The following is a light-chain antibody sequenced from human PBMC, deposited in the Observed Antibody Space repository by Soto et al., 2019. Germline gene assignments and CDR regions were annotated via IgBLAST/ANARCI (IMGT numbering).Light chain of an antibody. J-gene: IGKJ5*01. CDR1: QSVSTNY. Sequence: EIVLTQSPGTLSLSPGERATLSCRASQSVSTNYVAWYQQKPGQAPRLLIYGASSRASGIPDRFRGSGSGTDFTLTINSLEPEDSAVYYCQQRSNWPSITFGQGTRLEI. CDR3: QQRSNWPSIT. V-gene: IGKV3D-20*02. CDR2: GAS.